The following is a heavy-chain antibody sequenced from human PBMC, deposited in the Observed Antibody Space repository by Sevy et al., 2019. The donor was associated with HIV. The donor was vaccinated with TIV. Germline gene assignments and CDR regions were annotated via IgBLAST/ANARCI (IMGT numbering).Heavy chain of an antibody. CDR3: ARVDANYDKGFDP. CDR2: ISSSGTTI. V-gene: IGHV3-48*03. CDR1: GFTFSSYE. D-gene: IGHD3-22*01. J-gene: IGHJ5*02. Sequence: GGSLRLSCEASGFTFSSYEMNWVRQAPGKGLEWVSYISSSGTTIKYADSVKGRFTISRDNAKNSLYMQMNSLRAEDTAVYYCARVDANYDKGFDPWGQGTLVPVSS.